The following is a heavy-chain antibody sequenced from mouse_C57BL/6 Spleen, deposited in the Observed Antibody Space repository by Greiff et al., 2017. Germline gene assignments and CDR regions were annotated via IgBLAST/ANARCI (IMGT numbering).Heavy chain of an antibody. CDR3: ARGGSYGSSYGYFDV. Sequence: VQLQQSGAELARPGASVKLSCKASGYTFTSYGISWVKQRTGQGLEWIGEIYPRSGNTYYNEKFKGKATLTADKSSSTAYMELRSLTSEDSAVYFCARGGSYGSSYGYFDVWGTGTTVTVSS. V-gene: IGHV1-81*01. J-gene: IGHJ1*03. D-gene: IGHD1-1*01. CDR1: GYTFTSYG. CDR2: IYPRSGNT.